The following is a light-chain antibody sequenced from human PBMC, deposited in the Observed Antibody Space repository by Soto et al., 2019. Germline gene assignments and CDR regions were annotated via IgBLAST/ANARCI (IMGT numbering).Light chain of an antibody. CDR1: QVIGNN. J-gene: IGKJ2*01. V-gene: IGKV1-17*01. CDR2: AAY. Sequence: DIQMTQSASSLSAYVGDRVTLTCRASQVIGNNLGWYQQKPGKAPKRLIYAAYTLEGGVPSRFSGSGSATEFTLTISSLQPEDFATYYCLQHHTYPFTFGQGTKLEI. CDR3: LQHHTYPFT.